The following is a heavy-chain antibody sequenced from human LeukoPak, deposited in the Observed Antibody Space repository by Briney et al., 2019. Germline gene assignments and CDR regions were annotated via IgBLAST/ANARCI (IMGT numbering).Heavy chain of an antibody. CDR3: ARLNGSGASSYYFDY. CDR2: IYHSGST. J-gene: IGHJ4*02. CDR1: GGSISSSYW. V-gene: IGHV4-4*02. Sequence: SETLSLTCAVSGGSISSSYWWSWVRQPPGKGLEWIGEIYHSGSTNYNPSLKSRLTMSVDKSKNQFSLKLSSVTAADTAVYYCARLNGSGASSYYFDYWGQGTLVTVSS. D-gene: IGHD3-10*01.